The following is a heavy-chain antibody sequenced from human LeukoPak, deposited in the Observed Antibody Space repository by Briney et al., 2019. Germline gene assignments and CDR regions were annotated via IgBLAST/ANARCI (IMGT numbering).Heavy chain of an antibody. D-gene: IGHD6-13*01. CDR3: ARDSSSGYSSSWNYYYYMDV. CDR1: GGSISSGGYY. CDR2: IYYSGST. J-gene: IGHJ6*03. V-gene: IGHV4-31*03. Sequence: SETLSLTCTVSGGSISSGGYYWSWIRQHPGEGLEWIGYIYYSGSTYYNPSLKSRVTIAVDTSKNQFSLKLSYVTAADTAVYYCARDSSSGYSSSWNYYYYMDVWGKGTTVTVSS.